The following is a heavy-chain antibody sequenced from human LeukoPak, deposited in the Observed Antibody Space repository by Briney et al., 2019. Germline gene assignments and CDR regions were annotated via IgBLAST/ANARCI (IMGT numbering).Heavy chain of an antibody. V-gene: IGHV1-8*01. CDR2: MNPNSGNT. CDR3: ARMGVVVVPAAITYYYYGMDV. Sequence: ASVKVPCKASGYTFTSYDINWVRQATGQGLEWMGWMNPNSGNTGYAQKFQGRVTMTRNTSISTAYMELSSLRSEDTAVYYCARMGVVVVPAAITYYYYGMDVWGQGTTVTVSS. D-gene: IGHD2-2*02. J-gene: IGHJ6*02. CDR1: GYTFTSYD.